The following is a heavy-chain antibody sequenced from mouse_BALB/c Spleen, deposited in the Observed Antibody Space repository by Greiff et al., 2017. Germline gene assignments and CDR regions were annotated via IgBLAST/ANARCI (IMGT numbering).Heavy chain of an antibody. CDR2: IYPGDGDT. D-gene: IGHD1-1*01. J-gene: IGHJ1*01. Sequence: VQLQQSGAELVRPGSSVKISCKASGYAFSSYWMNWVKQRPGQGLEWIGQIYPGDGDTNYNGKFKGKATLTADKSSSTAYMQLISLTSEDSAVYFCARGGSLYWYFDVWGAGTTVTVSS. CDR1: GYAFSSYW. V-gene: IGHV1-80*01. CDR3: ARGGSLYWYFDV.